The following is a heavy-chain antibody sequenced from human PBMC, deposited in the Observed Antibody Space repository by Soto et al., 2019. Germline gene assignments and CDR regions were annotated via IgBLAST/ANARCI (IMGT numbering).Heavy chain of an antibody. CDR1: GGTFSSYA. Sequence: SVKVSCKASGGTFSSYAISWVRQAPGQGLEWMGGIIPIFGTANYAQKFQGRVTITADESTSTAYMELSSLRSEDTAVYYCARDRVITKFYYYYYGMDVWGQGTTVTV. J-gene: IGHJ6*02. D-gene: IGHD3-22*01. CDR2: IIPIFGTA. V-gene: IGHV1-69*13. CDR3: ARDRVITKFYYYYYGMDV.